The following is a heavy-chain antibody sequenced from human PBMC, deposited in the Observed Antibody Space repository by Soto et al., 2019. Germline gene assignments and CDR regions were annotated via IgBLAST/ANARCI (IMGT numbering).Heavy chain of an antibody. J-gene: IGHJ5*02. CDR1: GVSFSSYY. Sequence: SETLSLTCTVSGVSFSSYYWSWIRQPPGKGLEWIGYIYYSGSTNYNPSLKSRVTISVDTSKNQFSLKLSSVTAADTAVYYCARALAKLPSIPMIVPRFDPWGQGTLVTVSS. CDR2: IYYSGST. CDR3: ARALAKLPSIPMIVPRFDP. D-gene: IGHD3-22*01. V-gene: IGHV4-59*01.